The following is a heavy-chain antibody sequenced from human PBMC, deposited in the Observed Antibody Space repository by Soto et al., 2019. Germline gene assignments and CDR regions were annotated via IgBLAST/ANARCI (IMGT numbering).Heavy chain of an antibody. CDR3: ARDAKEYSSGWKFDY. Sequence: GGSLRLSCAASGFTFSSYAMHWVRQAPGKGLEWVAVISYDGSNKYYAYSVKGRFTISRDNSKNTLYLQMNSLRAEDTAVYYCARDAKEYSSGWKFDYWGQGTLVTVSS. J-gene: IGHJ4*02. D-gene: IGHD6-19*01. CDR2: ISYDGSNK. CDR1: GFTFSSYA. V-gene: IGHV3-30-3*01.